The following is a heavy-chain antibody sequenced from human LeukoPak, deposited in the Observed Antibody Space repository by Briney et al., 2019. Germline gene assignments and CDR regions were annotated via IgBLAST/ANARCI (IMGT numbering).Heavy chain of an antibody. D-gene: IGHD6-19*01. CDR3: AAPTKYSSGWYPAAFDI. Sequence: PGRSLRLSCAASGFTFSDYYMSWIRQAPGKGLEWVSYISSSGSTIYYADSVKGRFTISRDNAKNSLYLQMNSLRAEDTAVYYCAAPTKYSSGWYPAAFDIWGQGTMVTVSS. J-gene: IGHJ3*02. CDR2: ISSSGSTI. CDR1: GFTFSDYY. V-gene: IGHV3-11*01.